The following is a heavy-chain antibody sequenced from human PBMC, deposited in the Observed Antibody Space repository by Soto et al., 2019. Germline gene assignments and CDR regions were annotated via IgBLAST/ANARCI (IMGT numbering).Heavy chain of an antibody. J-gene: IGHJ5*02. Sequence: ASVKVSCKASGYTFTGYYMHWVRQAPGQGLEWMGWINPNSGGTNYAQKFQGWVTMTRDTSISTAYMELSRLRSDDTAVYYCARDLGGSGTGWFDPWGQGTLVTVSS. CDR2: INPNSGGT. V-gene: IGHV1-2*04. CDR1: GYTFTGYY. D-gene: IGHD1-26*01. CDR3: ARDLGGSGTGWFDP.